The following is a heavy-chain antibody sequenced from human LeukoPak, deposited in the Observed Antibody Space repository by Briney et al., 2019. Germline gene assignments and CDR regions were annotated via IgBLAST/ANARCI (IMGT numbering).Heavy chain of an antibody. CDR1: GFTFGDYA. D-gene: IGHD3-3*01. V-gene: IGHV3-49*03. J-gene: IGHJ4*02. Sequence: GESLRLSCTASGFTFGDYAMSWSRQAPGKGLEWVGFIRNKAYGGTTEYAASVKGRFTISRDDSKSIAYLQMYSLKSEDTAVYYCTRGSDTIFGVSRDGFDYWGQGTLVTVSS. CDR2: IRNKAYGGTT. CDR3: TRGSDTIFGVSRDGFDY.